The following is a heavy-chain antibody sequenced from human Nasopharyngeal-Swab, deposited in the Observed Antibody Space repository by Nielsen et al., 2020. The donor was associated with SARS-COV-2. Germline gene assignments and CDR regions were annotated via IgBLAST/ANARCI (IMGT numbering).Heavy chain of an antibody. CDR3: ARDKGVTPGLDY. CDR2: IYYSGST. J-gene: IGHJ4*02. CDR1: GGSISSGGYY. Sequence: SETLSLTCTVSGGSISSGGYYWSWIRQHPGKGLEWIGYIYYSGSTYYNPSLKSRVTISVDTSKNQFSLKLSSVTAADTAVYYCARDKGVTPGLDYWGQGTLVTVSS. D-gene: IGHD4-23*01. V-gene: IGHV4-31*03.